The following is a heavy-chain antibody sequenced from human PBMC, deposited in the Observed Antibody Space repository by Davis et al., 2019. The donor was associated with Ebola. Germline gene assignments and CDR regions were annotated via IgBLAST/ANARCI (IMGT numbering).Heavy chain of an antibody. CDR3: ARVVVPAATLYYYYYYMDV. V-gene: IGHV3-72*01. Sequence: GGSLRLSCAISGFIFSDHHMAWVRQAPGNGLERVGRSKKKRDNYNTEYVASVKGRFTITRDNAKNSLYLQMNSLRAEDTAVYYGARVVVPAATLYYYYYYMDVWGKGTTVTVSS. J-gene: IGHJ6*03. CDR2: SKKKRDNYNT. CDR1: GFIFSDHH. D-gene: IGHD2-2*01.